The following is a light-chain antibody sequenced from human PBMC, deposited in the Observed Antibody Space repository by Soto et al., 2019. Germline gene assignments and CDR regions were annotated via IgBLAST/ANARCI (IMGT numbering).Light chain of an antibody. CDR1: QSVGSD. V-gene: IGKV3-20*01. CDR3: QHYGFSPRWT. CDR2: DIF. J-gene: IGKJ1*01. Sequence: EIVMTQSPATLSVSPGERATLSCRASQSVGSDLAWYQQKPGQAPRLVIYDIFTRATGIPDRFSGSGSGTDFTLTISRLEPEDFAVYYCQHYGFSPRWTFGQGTKVDIK.